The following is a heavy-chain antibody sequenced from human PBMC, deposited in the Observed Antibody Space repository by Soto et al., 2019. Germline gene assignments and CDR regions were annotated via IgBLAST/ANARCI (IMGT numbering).Heavy chain of an antibody. D-gene: IGHD3-10*01. Sequence: EVQLVESGGGLVQPGGSLRLSCAASGFTLSGRSMHWVRQAPGKGLVWVSGIDNAGTDSTYADSVKGRVTSSRDNAKNMLYLQMNSLRVAETAGYYCARGWFGPDVWGKGTTVTVSS. CDR2: IDNAGTDS. V-gene: IGHV3-74*01. CDR3: ARGWFGPDV. J-gene: IGHJ6*04. CDR1: GFTLSGRS.